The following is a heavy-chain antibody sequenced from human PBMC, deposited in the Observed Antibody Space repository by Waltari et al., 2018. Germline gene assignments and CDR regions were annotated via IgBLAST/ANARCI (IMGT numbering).Heavy chain of an antibody. CDR3: ARNLYGSGSYPDY. Sequence: QVQLVQSGAEVKKPGSSVKVSCKASGGTFSSYTISWVRQAPGQGLEWMGRIIPILGIANYAQKFQGRVTITADKSTSTAYMELSSLRSEDTAVYYCARNLYGSGSYPDYWGQGTLVTVSS. D-gene: IGHD3-10*01. V-gene: IGHV1-69*02. CDR2: IIPILGIA. J-gene: IGHJ4*02. CDR1: GGTFSSYT.